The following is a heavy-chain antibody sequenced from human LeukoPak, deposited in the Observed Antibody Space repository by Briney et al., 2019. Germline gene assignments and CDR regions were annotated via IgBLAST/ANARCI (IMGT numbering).Heavy chain of an antibody. CDR1: GFTFSSYG. J-gene: IGHJ4*02. CDR3: ARDSGRAIISYYFDY. Sequence: GGSLRLSCAASGFTFSSYGMHWVRQAPGKGLEWVAVIWYDGSNKYYADSVKGRFTISRDNSKNTLYLQMNSLRAEDTAVYYCARDSGRAIISYYFDYWGQGTLVTVSS. V-gene: IGHV3-33*01. D-gene: IGHD2-2*02. CDR2: IWYDGSNK.